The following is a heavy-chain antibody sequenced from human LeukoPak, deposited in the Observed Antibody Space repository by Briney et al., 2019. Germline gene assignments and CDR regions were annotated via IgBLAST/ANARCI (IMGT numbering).Heavy chain of an antibody. CDR2: ISYDGSNK. Sequence: GRSLRLSCAASGFTFSSYAMHWVRQAPGKGLEWVAVISYDGSNKYYADSVKGRFTISRDNSKNTLYLQMNSLRAEDTAVYYCAKSVAAQADYWGQGTLVTVSS. V-gene: IGHV3-30-3*02. J-gene: IGHJ4*02. D-gene: IGHD6-6*01. CDR3: AKSVAAQADY. CDR1: GFTFSSYA.